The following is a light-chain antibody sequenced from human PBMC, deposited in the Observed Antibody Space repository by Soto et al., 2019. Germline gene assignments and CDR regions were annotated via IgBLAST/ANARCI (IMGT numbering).Light chain of an antibody. J-gene: IGKJ5*01. CDR2: GAS. V-gene: IGKV3-20*01. Sequence: EIVLTQSPGPLSLSPGERATLSCRASQSVGSIYLAWYQQKVGQAPRLIIYGASSRATGIPDRFSGSGSGTDCTLTISRLEPEDVAVYYCQQYGISLITFGQGTRLEIK. CDR1: QSVGSIY. CDR3: QQYGISLIT.